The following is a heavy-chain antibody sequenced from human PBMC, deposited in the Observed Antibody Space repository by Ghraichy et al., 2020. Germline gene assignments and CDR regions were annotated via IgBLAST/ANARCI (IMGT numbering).Heavy chain of an antibody. CDR1: GFTFSSYD. D-gene: IGHD1-1*01. Sequence: GGSLRLSCAASGFTFSSYDMHWVRQATGKGLEWVSAIGTAGDTYYPGSVKGRFTISRENAKNSLYLQMNSLRAGDTAVYYCARIGVQTGAFDIWGQGTMVTVSS. V-gene: IGHV3-13*01. CDR3: ARIGVQTGAFDI. CDR2: IGTAGDT. J-gene: IGHJ3*02.